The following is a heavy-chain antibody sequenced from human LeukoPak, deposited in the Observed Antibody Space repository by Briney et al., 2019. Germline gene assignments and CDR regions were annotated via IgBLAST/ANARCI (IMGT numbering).Heavy chain of an antibody. CDR2: MYSVGTT. D-gene: IGHD1-26*01. CDR1: DFSVGDNY. Sequence: GGSLRLSCAASDFSVGDNYMTWVRQAPGKGLQWVSLMYSVGTTFYADSVKGRFTMSRDSSKNTLYLQMNSLRAEDTAVYYCAKTGSYYSFDYWGQGTLVTVSS. J-gene: IGHJ4*02. V-gene: IGHV3-53*01. CDR3: AKTGSYYSFDY.